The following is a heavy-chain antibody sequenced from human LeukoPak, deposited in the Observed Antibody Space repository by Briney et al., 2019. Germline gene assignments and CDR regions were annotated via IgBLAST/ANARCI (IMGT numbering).Heavy chain of an antibody. CDR2: INPSGGGT. J-gene: IGHJ4*02. D-gene: IGHD1-26*01. CDR3: AREFSGYIDF. CDR1: GYTFINYY. Sequence: ASVKVSCKASGYTFINYYMHWVRHTPGQRLEWMGIINPSGGGTSYAQKFQGRVTMTRDTSTSTVYMEVSSLRSEDTAVYYCAREFSGYIDFWGQGTLVTVSS. V-gene: IGHV1-46*01.